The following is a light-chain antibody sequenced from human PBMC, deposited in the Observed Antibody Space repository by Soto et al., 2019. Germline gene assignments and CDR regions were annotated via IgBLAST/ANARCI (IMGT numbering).Light chain of an antibody. Sequence: EIVLTQSPGTLSLSPGERATLSCRASPSVSSSYLAWYQQKPGQAPRLLIYGASSRATGIPDRFSGSGSGTDFTLTISRLEPEDFAVYYCQQYGSSPPATFGGGTKVEIK. CDR2: GAS. J-gene: IGKJ4*01. CDR1: PSVSSSY. CDR3: QQYGSSPPAT. V-gene: IGKV3-20*01.